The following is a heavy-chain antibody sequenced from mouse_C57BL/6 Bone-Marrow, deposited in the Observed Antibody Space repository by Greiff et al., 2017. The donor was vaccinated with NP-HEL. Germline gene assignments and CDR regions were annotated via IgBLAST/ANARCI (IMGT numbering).Heavy chain of an antibody. J-gene: IGHJ3*01. CDR2: IDPSDSET. D-gene: IGHD2-2*01. CDR1: GYTFTSYW. Sequence: QVQLQQPGAELVRPGSSVKLSCKASGYTFTSYWMHWVKQRPIQGLEWIGNIDPSDSETHYNQKFKDKATLTVDKSSSTAYMQLSSLTSEDSAVYYCASTLYGYDEGAWFAYWGQGTLVTVSA. CDR3: ASTLYGYDEGAWFAY. V-gene: IGHV1-52*01.